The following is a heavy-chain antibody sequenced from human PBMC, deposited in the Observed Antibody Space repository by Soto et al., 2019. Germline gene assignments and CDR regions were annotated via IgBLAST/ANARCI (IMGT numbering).Heavy chain of an antibody. J-gene: IGHJ6*03. CDR3: ARFSHNGMEWDYYYYMDV. CDR2: IYYSGST. V-gene: IGHV4-59*01. CDR1: GGSISSYY. D-gene: IGHD1-20*01. Sequence: SETLSLTCTVSGGSISSYYWSWIRQPPGKGLEWIGYIYYSGSTNYNPSLKSRVTISVDTSKNQFSLKLSSVTAADTAVYYCARFSHNGMEWDYYYYMDVWGKGTTVTVAS.